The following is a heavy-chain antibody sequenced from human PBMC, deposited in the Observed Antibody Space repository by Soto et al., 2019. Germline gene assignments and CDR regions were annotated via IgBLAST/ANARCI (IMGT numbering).Heavy chain of an antibody. J-gene: IGHJ6*02. D-gene: IGHD3-16*02. CDR3: AKELGDYDYVWGSYRYCMDV. V-gene: IGHV3-30*18. CDR2: ISYDGSNK. Sequence: LRLSCAASGFTFSSYGMHRVRQAPGTGLEWVAVISYDGSNKYYADSVKGRFTISRDNSKNTLYLQMNSLRAEDTAVYYCAKELGDYDYVWGSYRYCMDVWGQGTTVTVSS. CDR1: GFTFSSYG.